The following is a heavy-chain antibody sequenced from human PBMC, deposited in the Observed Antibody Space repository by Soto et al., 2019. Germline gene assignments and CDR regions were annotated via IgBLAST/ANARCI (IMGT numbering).Heavy chain of an antibody. CDR2: IYHSGST. V-gene: IGHV4-4*02. J-gene: IGHJ5*02. Sequence: SETLSLTCAVSGGSISSSNWWSWVRQPPGKGLEWIGEIYHSGSTNYNPSLKSRVTISVDKSKNQFSLKLSSVTAADTAVYYCARGIPYSSSWFTWAQYWFDPRGQGTLVT. CDR3: ARGIPYSSSWFTWAQYWFDP. D-gene: IGHD6-13*01. CDR1: GGSISSSNW.